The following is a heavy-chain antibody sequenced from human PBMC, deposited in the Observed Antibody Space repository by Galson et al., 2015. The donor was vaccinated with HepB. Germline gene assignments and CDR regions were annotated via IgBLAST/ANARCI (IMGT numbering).Heavy chain of an antibody. CDR1: GFTFSGSA. Sequence: SLRLSCAASGFTFSGSAMHWVRQASGKGLEWVGRIRSKANSYATAYAASVKGRFTISRDDSKNTAYLQMNSLKTEDTAVYYCASSPTTVTTDYFDYWGQGTLVTVSS. D-gene: IGHD4-11*01. CDR3: ASSPTTVTTDYFDY. J-gene: IGHJ4*02. V-gene: IGHV3-73*01. CDR2: IRSKANSYAT.